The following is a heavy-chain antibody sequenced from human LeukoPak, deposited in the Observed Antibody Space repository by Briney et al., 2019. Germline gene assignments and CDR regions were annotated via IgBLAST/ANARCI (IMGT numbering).Heavy chain of an antibody. CDR1: GGSISGYY. Sequence: PSETLSLTCTVSGGSISGYYWSWIRQPPGKGLEWIGYIYYSGSTNYNPSLKSRVTISVDTSKNQFSLKLSSVTAADTAVYYCARENRWTRAFDIWGQGTMVTVSS. D-gene: IGHD3/OR15-3a*01. CDR3: ARENRWTRAFDI. V-gene: IGHV4-59*01. J-gene: IGHJ3*02. CDR2: IYYSGST.